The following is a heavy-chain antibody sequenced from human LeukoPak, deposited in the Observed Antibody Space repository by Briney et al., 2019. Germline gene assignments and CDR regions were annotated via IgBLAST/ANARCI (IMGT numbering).Heavy chain of an antibody. CDR3: AKDRCSNGIGCYYYYMDV. CDR2: IQYDGSNE. D-gene: IGHD2-8*01. Sequence: PGGSLRLSCAASGFTFSSYGMHWVRQAPGKGLEGVAYIQYDGSNEQYADSVKGRFSISRDSSKNILYLQMNSLRAEDTAMYYCAKDRCSNGIGCYYYYMDVWGKGTTVTISS. J-gene: IGHJ6*03. V-gene: IGHV3-30*02. CDR1: GFTFSSYG.